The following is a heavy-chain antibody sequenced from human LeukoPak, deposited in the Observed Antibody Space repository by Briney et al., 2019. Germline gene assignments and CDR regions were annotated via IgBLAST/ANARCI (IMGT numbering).Heavy chain of an antibody. CDR1: GFNFSSYA. CDR3: AKMGQPWSIWSYFDS. Sequence: GGSLRLSCAASGFNFSSYAMSRVRQAPGKGLEWVSAISCSGGSTYYADPVKGRFTISRDNSKHTRDLQMNSLRAEDTAVYYCAKMGQPWSIWSYFDSWGQGTLVTVSS. V-gene: IGHV3-23*01. CDR2: ISCSGGST. D-gene: IGHD3-3*01. J-gene: IGHJ4*02.